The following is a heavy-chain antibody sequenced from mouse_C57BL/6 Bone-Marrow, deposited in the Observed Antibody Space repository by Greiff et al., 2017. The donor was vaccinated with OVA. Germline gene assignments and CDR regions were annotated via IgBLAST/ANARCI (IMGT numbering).Heavy chain of an antibody. CDR2: ISDGGSYT. CDR1: GFTFSSYA. Sequence: EVKLMESGGGLVKPGGSLKLSCAASGFTFSSYAMSWVRQTPERRLEWVATISDGGSYTYYPDNVKGRFTISRDNAKNNLYLQMSHLKSEDTAMYYCAREGTTVPFAYWGQGTLVTVSA. D-gene: IGHD1-1*01. V-gene: IGHV5-4*01. J-gene: IGHJ3*01. CDR3: AREGTTVPFAY.